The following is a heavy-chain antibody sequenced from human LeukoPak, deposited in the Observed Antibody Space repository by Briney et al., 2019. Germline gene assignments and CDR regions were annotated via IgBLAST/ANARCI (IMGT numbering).Heavy chain of an antibody. CDR3: ATKNPGDN. D-gene: IGHD2/OR15-2a*01. Sequence: GGSLRLSCVVSGLTLSSYNMNWVRQAPGRGLEWVSFISSDSHDTHYAGSVKGRFTVSRDNANNSLYLQMNSLRVEDTGIYYCATKNPGDNWGHGTLVTVSA. CDR2: ISSDSHDT. CDR1: GLTLSSYN. J-gene: IGHJ4*01. V-gene: IGHV3-48*01.